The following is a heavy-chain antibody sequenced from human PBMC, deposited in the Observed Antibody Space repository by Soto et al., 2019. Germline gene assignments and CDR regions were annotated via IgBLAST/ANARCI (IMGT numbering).Heavy chain of an antibody. V-gene: IGHV3-48*03. Sequence: GGSLRLSCAVSGFSFTNYEMNWVRQAPGKGLEWIAYIGLSGDTIYYADSVKGRFTISRDHAKNSLELQMNSLRADDKALYYCARESFSASPNFFDYWGRGTQVTVSS. D-gene: IGHD3-16*01. CDR3: ARESFSASPNFFDY. CDR2: IGLSGDTI. CDR1: GFSFTNYE. J-gene: IGHJ4*02.